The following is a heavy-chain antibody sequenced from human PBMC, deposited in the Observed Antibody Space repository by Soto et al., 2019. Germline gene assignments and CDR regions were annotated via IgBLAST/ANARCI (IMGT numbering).Heavy chain of an antibody. CDR1: GFMFSTYL. D-gene: IGHD3-16*01. CDR2: IKQGGNEK. J-gene: IGHJ6*02. CDR3: VGALTYGVPYYYYGMDV. V-gene: IGHV3-7*01. Sequence: GGSLRLSCEASGFMFSTYLMSWVRQAPGKGLEWVADIKQGGNEKFYVASVKGRFTISRDNAKKSLFLQMNSLRPEDTAVHYCVGALTYGVPYYYYGMDVWGQGTTVTVS.